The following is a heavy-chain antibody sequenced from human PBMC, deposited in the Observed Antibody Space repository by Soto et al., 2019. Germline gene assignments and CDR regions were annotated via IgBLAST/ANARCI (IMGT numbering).Heavy chain of an antibody. Sequence: EVQLVESGGGVVQPGGSLRLSCAASGFTFSTNDMHWVRQATGKGLEWVSAIGAADDPYYSGSVKGRFTISRENAKSSLSRPMNSLRVGDSAVYYCARAYSGQLPRRADYYYAMDVWGPGTTVTVSS. CDR1: GFTFSTND. CDR3: ARAYSGQLPRRADYYYAMDV. D-gene: IGHD2-2*01. CDR2: IGAADDP. V-gene: IGHV3-13*05. J-gene: IGHJ6*02.